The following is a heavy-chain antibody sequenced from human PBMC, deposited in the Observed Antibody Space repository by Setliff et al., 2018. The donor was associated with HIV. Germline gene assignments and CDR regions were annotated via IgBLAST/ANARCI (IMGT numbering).Heavy chain of an antibody. CDR2: IGGDNGIP. J-gene: IGHJ4*02. D-gene: IGHD6-6*01. V-gene: IGHV1-18*01. CDR3: ASGMDDSRSSVWYY. CDR1: GYTFASFG. Sequence: ASVKVSCKASGYTFASFGISWVRQAPGQGPEWVGWIGGDNGIPSYAQKLRDRVTLTADTSTKTVFMELRSLRSDDTAVYYCASGMDDSRSSVWYYWGQGTLVTVSS.